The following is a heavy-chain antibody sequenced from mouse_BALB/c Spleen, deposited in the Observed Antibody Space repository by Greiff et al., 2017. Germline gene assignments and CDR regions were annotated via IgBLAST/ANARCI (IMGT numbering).Heavy chain of an antibody. CDR2: INPSTGYT. J-gene: IGHJ2*01. D-gene: IGHD3-3*01. CDR3: ARLGNPYYFDY. CDR1: GYTFTSYW. Sequence: QVQLQQPGAELVRPGASVKLSCKASGYTFTSYWMNWVKQRPGQGLEWIGYINPSTGYTEYNQKFKDKATLTADKSSSTAYMQLSSLTSEDSAVYYCARLGNPYYFDYWGQGTTLTVSS. V-gene: IGHV1-7*01.